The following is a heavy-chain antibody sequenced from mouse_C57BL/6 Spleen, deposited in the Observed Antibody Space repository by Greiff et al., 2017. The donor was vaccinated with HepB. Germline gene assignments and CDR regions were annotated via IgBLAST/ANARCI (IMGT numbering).Heavy chain of an antibody. V-gene: IGHV5-4*01. Sequence: VQLKESGGGLVKPGGSLKLSCAASGFTFSSYAMSWVRQTPEKRLEWVATISDGGSYTYYPDNVKGRFTISRDNAKNNLYLQMSHLKSEDTAMYYCARAGGYDDDGSSYAMDYWGQGTSVTVSS. CDR1: GFTFSSYA. J-gene: IGHJ4*01. CDR3: ARAGGYDDDGSSYAMDY. D-gene: IGHD2-4*01. CDR2: ISDGGSYT.